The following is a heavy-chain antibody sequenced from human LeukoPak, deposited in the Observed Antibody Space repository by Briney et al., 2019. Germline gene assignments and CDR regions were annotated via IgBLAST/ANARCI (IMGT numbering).Heavy chain of an antibody. CDR3: VKDQWERYYDSSGYSLVSAFDI. J-gene: IGHJ3*02. CDR2: ISSNGGST. V-gene: IGHV3-64D*09. Sequence: GGSLRLSCSASGFTFSSYALHWVRQAPGKGLEYVSAISSNGGSTYYADSVKGRFTISRDSSKNTLYLLMSSLRAEETAVYYCVKDQWERYYDSSGYSLVSAFDIWGQGTMVTVSS. CDR1: GFTFSSYA. D-gene: IGHD3-22*01.